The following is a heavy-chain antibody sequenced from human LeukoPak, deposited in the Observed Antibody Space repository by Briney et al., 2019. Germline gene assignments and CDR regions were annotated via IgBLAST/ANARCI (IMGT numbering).Heavy chain of an antibody. D-gene: IGHD1-26*01. CDR1: GFTFSSYA. CDR3: ARDKGGGATAKWGVFDY. J-gene: IGHJ4*02. CDR2: ISGSGGST. Sequence: PGGSLRLSCAASGFTFSSYAMSWVRQAPGKGLEWVSAISGSGGSTYYADSVKGRFTISRDNSKNTLYLQMNNLRAEDTAVYYCARDKGGGATAKWGVFDYWGQGTLVTVSS. V-gene: IGHV3-23*01.